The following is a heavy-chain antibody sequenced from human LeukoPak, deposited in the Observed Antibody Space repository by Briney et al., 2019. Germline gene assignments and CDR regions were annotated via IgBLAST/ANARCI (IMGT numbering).Heavy chain of an antibody. J-gene: IGHJ5*02. CDR2: IYYSGST. V-gene: IGHV4-31*03. Sequence: PSQTLSLTCTVSGGSISSGGYYWSWIRQHPGKGLEWIGHIYYSGSTYYNPSLKSRVTISVDTSKNQFSLKLSSVTAADTAVYYCTGGNSDWFDPWGQGTLVTVSS. CDR3: TGGNSDWFDP. D-gene: IGHD4-23*01. CDR1: GGSISSGGYY.